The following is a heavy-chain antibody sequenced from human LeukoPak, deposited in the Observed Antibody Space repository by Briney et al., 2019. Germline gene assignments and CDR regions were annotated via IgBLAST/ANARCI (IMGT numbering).Heavy chain of an antibody. J-gene: IGHJ4*02. CDR2: ISSSGSTI. CDR3: ASVLVEPTTYFDY. CDR1: GFTFSSYE. V-gene: IGHV3-48*03. D-gene: IGHD1-26*01. Sequence: PGGSLRLSCAASGFTFSSYEMNWVRQAPGKGLEWVSYISSSGSTIYYADSVKGRFTISRDNAKNSLYLQMNSLRAEDTAVYYCASVLVEPTTYFDYWGQGTLVTVSS.